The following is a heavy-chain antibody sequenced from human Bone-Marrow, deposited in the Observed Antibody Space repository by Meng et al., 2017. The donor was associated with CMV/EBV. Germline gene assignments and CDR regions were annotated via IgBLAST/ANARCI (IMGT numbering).Heavy chain of an antibody. D-gene: IGHD2-21*01. CDR1: GFTFSGSA. Sequence: GGSLRLSCAASGFTFSGSAMHWVRQASGKGLEWVGRIRSKANSYATAYAASVKGRFTISRDDSKNTAYLQMNSLKTEDTAVYYCTSQTVWWGGYWGQGMLVTVSS. CDR2: IRSKANSYAT. J-gene: IGHJ4*02. V-gene: IGHV3-73*01. CDR3: TSQTVWWGGY.